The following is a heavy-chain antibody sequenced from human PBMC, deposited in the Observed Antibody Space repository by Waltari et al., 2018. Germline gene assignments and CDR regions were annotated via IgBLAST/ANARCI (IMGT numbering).Heavy chain of an antibody. V-gene: IGHV3-7*02. CDR3: ARQGGWTFDI. CDR1: GFSLSDYW. J-gene: IGHJ3*02. D-gene: IGHD2-15*01. CDR2: IKGDGTET. Sequence: EVQMVESGGGLVQPGGLLRLPCVGSGFSLSDYWMSWVRQAPGRGVEWLGNIKGDGTETSYVDSVKGRFIISRDNARNTLFLQMSNLGAGDTAVFYCARQGGWTFDIWGQGTVVTVSS.